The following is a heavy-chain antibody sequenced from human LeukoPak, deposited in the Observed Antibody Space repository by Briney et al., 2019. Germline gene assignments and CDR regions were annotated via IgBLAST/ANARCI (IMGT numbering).Heavy chain of an antibody. CDR2: IYYSGST. CDR3: ARGYYDFWSGYRGPAYDY. V-gene: IGHV4-59*01. J-gene: IGHJ4*02. D-gene: IGHD3-3*01. Sequence: SETLSLTCTVSGGSISSYYWSWIRQPPGKGLEWIGYIYYSGSTNYNPSLKSRVTISVDTSKNQFSLKLSSVTAADTAVYYCARGYYDFWSGYRGPAYDYWGQGTLVTVSS. CDR1: GGSISSYY.